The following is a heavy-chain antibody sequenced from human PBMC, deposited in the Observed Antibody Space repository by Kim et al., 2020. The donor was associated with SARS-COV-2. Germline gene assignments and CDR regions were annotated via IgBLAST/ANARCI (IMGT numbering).Heavy chain of an antibody. D-gene: IGHD6-19*01. CDR1: GFTFSSYE. V-gene: IGHV3-48*03. CDR3: ARDQWLGLRVSGGYYGMDV. Sequence: GGSLRLSCAASGFTFSSYEMNWVRQAPGKGLEWVSYISRSGSTIYYADSVKGRFTMSRDNAKNSLYLQMNSLRAEDTAVYYCARDQWLGLRVSGGYYGMDVWGQGTTVTVSS. CDR2: ISRSGSTI. J-gene: IGHJ6*02.